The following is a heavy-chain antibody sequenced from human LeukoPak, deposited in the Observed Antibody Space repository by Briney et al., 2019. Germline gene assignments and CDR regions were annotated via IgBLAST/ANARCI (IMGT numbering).Heavy chain of an antibody. CDR1: GGTFSSYT. J-gene: IGHJ4*02. CDR2: IIPVFGTA. D-gene: IGHD3-3*01. Sequence: SVKVSCKASGGTFSSYTINWVRQAPGQGLEWMGGIIPVFGTANYVQKFQGRVTITADESTSTAYMELSSLRSEDTAVYYCATLTGRFLAGAFDYWGQGTLVTVSS. CDR3: ATLTGRFLAGAFDY. V-gene: IGHV1-69*01.